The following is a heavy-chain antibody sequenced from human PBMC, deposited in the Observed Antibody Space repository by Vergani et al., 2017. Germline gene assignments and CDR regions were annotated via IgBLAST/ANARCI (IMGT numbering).Heavy chain of an antibody. CDR1: GASINNDFYY. CDR2: IYVSGIT. CDR3: ARDNKQRRPRACDR. V-gene: IGHV4-61*02. D-gene: IGHD1-26*01. J-gene: IGHJ3*01. Sequence: QVQLQESGPGLVKPSQTLSLTCTVSGASINNDFYYWHWIRQPAGKGLEWIGRIYVSGITDYNSSLQSRVSMSVDTSKNQFSLPLTSVTAADTAVYYCARDNKQRRPRACDRWGQGTMVTGSS.